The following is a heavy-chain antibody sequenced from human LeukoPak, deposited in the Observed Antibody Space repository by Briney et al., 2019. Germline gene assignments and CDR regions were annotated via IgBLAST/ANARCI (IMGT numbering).Heavy chain of an antibody. CDR1: GFTFSSYG. CDR2: IRYDGSNK. D-gene: IGHD4-23*01. CDR3: AKDLTPYYYYYYMDV. Sequence: GGSLRLSCAASGFTFSSYGMHWVRQAPGKGLEWVAFIRYDGSNKYYADSVKGGFTISRDNSKNTLYLQMNSLRAEDTAVYYCAKDLTPYYYYYYMDVWGKGTTVTVSS. V-gene: IGHV3-30*02. J-gene: IGHJ6*03.